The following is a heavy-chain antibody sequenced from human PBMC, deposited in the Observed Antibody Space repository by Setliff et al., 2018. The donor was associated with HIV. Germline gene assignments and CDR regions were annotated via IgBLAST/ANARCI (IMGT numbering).Heavy chain of an antibody. V-gene: IGHV2-5*02. J-gene: IGHJ4*02. CDR3: DMRPGYGLD. Sequence: SGPTLVNPTQTLTLTCIFSGXSXXXSGXXXGWIXXXPXXXXXWLAVIYWDDXKRYSPSLKSRLTITQANSKNQVVLTMTNMDPVDTATYSCDMRPGYGLDWGQGXLVTVSX. D-gene: IGHD2-15*01. CDR2: IYWDDXK. CDR1: GXSXXXSGXX.